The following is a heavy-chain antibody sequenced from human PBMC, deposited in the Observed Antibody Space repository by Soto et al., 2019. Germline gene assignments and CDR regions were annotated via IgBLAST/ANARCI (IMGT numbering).Heavy chain of an antibody. D-gene: IGHD1-26*01. J-gene: IGHJ4*02. Sequence: SETLSLTCTVSGGSISGSGYYWGWIRQPPGKGLEWIGSIYYSGSTSYSPSLKSRVTISVDSSKNHFSLKLSSVTAADTAVYYCARRYGGNLDYWGQGTLVTVSS. CDR3: ARRYGGNLDY. CDR2: IYYSGST. V-gene: IGHV4-39*02. CDR1: GGSISGSGYY.